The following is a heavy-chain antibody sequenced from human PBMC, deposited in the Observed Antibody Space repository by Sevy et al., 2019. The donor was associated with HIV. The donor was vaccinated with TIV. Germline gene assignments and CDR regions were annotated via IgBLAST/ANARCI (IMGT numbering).Heavy chain of an antibody. J-gene: IGHJ6*02. V-gene: IGHV3-30*18. Sequence: GGSLRLSCAASGFTFSSSAMTWVRQAPGKGLDWVALISHDGINEYYADSVKGRFTISRDNSKNTVYLEMNSLRNEDTAIYFCANAYSGSYSHSYLYALDVWGQGTTVTVSS. D-gene: IGHD1-26*01. CDR3: ANAYSGSYSHSYLYALDV. CDR2: ISHDGINE. CDR1: GFTFSSSA.